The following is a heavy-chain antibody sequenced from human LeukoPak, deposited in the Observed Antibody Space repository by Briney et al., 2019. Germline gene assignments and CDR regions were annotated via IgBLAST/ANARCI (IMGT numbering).Heavy chain of an antibody. D-gene: IGHD4-17*01. CDR1: GFTVSSNY. J-gene: IGHJ4*02. V-gene: IGHV3-53*01. CDR3: ARDHTYGDPGY. Sequence: GGSLRLSCAASGFTVSSNYMSWVRQAPGKGLEWVSVIYSGGSTYYADSVKGRFTISRDNSKNTLYLQMNSLRAEDTAVYYCARDHTYGDPGYWGQGTLVTVSS. CDR2: IYSGGST.